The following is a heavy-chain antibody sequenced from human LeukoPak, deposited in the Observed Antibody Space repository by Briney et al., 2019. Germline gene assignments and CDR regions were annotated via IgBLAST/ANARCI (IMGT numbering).Heavy chain of an antibody. CDR1: GGSISSGSYY. CDR3: ARHLAYCGGDCYSGYFDY. Sequence: PSETLSLTCTVSGGSISSGSYYWSWIRQPPGKGLEWIGYIYYSGSTNYNPSLKSRVTISVDTSKNQFSLKLSSVTAADTAVYYCARHLAYCGGDCYSGYFDYWGQGTLVTVSS. J-gene: IGHJ4*02. D-gene: IGHD2-21*02. CDR2: IYYSGST. V-gene: IGHV4-61*01.